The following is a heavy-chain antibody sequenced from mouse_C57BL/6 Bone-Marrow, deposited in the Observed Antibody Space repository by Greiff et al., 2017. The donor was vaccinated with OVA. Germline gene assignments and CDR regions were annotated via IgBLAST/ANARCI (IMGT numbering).Heavy chain of an antibody. D-gene: IGHD1-1*01. CDR1: GFNFSSYA. Sequence: EVQVVESGGGLVKPGGSLKLSCAASGFNFSSYAMYWVRQTPEKRLEWVATIRDGGSYTYHPDNVKGRFTISGDNAKNDLFLLISLQQAEKTALYYCAREAGSSPYYFDYWGQCTTLTFSS. CDR3: AREAGSSPYYFDY. CDR2: IRDGGSYT. V-gene: IGHV5-4*01. J-gene: IGHJ2*01.